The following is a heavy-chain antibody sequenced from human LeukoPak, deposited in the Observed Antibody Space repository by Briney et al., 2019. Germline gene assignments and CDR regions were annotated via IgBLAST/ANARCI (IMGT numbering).Heavy chain of an antibody. V-gene: IGHV1-18*01. CDR3: ARDQSVVAYSSTWFDY. Sequence: GASVKVSCKASGYTFGNHGISWVRQAPGQGLEWMGWISGYNGNTDYAQNFQGRVTVTTDTSTSTAYMELRSLRSDDTAVYYCARDQSVVAYSSTWFDYWGQGTLVTVSS. D-gene: IGHD6-13*01. CDR1: GYTFGNHG. J-gene: IGHJ5*01. CDR2: ISGYNGNT.